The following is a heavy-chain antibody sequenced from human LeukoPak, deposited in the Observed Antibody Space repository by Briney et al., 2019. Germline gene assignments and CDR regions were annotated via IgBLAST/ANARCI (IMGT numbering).Heavy chain of an antibody. J-gene: IGHJ5*02. CDR2: ISCDRGSI. V-gene: IGHV3-9*02. D-gene: IGHD4-17*01. Sequence: SLRLSCAASGFTSDDYATNWVRQAAGKGLEWGSCISCDRGSIGYADSVKGRVTISRDNAKNSLYVQMNSLRAEDTALYYCAKDKPYGDYGVWRPSWGQGSLVTVSS. CDR1: GFTSDDYA. CDR3: AKDKPYGDYGVWRPS.